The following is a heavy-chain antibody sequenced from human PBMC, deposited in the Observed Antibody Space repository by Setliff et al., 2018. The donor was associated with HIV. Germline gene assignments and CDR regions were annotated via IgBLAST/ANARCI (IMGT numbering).Heavy chain of an antibody. D-gene: IGHD1-1*01. J-gene: IGHJ4*02. V-gene: IGHV3-21*01. CDR2: ISGSNGLK. Sequence: LSLSCAASGFSIEDYAMNWVRQAPGRGLEWVSGISGSNGLKHYADSVKGRFIISRDNANNSLYPQMNSLRAADTAVYYCARNLPDNEIDYWGQGTLVTVSS. CDR1: GFSIEDYA. CDR3: ARNLPDNEIDY.